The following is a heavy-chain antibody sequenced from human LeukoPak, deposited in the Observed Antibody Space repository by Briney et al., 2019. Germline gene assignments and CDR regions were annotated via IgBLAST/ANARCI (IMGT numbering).Heavy chain of an antibody. D-gene: IGHD3-22*01. V-gene: IGHV3-23*01. Sequence: GSLRLSCAASGFTFSSYAMSWVRQAPGKGLEWVSAISGSGGSTYYADSVKGRFTISRDNSKNTLYLQMNSLRAEDTAVYYCAKPYSDSIGYFYIRGEYYFDYWGQGTLVTVSS. J-gene: IGHJ4*02. CDR1: GFTFSSYA. CDR2: ISGSGGST. CDR3: AKPYSDSIGYFYIRGEYYFDY.